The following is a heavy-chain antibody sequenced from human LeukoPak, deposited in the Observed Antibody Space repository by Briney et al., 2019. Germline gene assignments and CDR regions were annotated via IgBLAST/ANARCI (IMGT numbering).Heavy chain of an antibody. CDR2: IYYSGST. Sequence: SETLSLTRTVSGGSISSYYWSWIRQPPGKGLEWIGYIYYSGSTNYNPSLKSRVTISVDTSKNQFSLKLSSVTAADTAVYYCARADYSSGWNDWLDPWGQGTLVTVSS. CDR1: GGSISSYY. CDR3: ARADYSSGWNDWLDP. J-gene: IGHJ5*02. D-gene: IGHD6-19*01. V-gene: IGHV4-59*01.